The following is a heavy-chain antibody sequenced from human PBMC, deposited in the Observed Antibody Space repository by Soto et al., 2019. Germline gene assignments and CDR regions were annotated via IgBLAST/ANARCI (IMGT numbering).Heavy chain of an antibody. CDR3: ARGGSSTIGRRSGYYYGMDV. J-gene: IGHJ6*02. CDR2: INSDGSST. D-gene: IGHD2-2*01. Sequence: EVQLVESGGGLVQPGGSLRLSCAASGFTFSSYWMHWVRQAPGKGLVWVSRINSDGSSTSYADSVKGRFTISRDNAKNTLYLQMNSLRAEDTAVYYCARGGSSTIGRRSGYYYGMDVWGQGTTVTVSS. V-gene: IGHV3-74*01. CDR1: GFTFSSYW.